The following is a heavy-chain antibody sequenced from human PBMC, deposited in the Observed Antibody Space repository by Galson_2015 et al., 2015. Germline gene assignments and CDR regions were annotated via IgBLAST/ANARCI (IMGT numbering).Heavy chain of an antibody. CDR3: ARDSDEGRRGYSGYDFGP. D-gene: IGHD5-12*01. Sequence: SLRLSCAASGFTFSSYGMHWVRQAPGKGLEWVAVISYDGSNKYYTDSVKGRFTISRDNSKNTLYLQMNSLRAEDTAVYYCARDSDEGRRGYSGYDFGPWGQGTLVTVSS. V-gene: IGHV3-30*03. J-gene: IGHJ4*02. CDR2: ISYDGSNK. CDR1: GFTFSSYG.